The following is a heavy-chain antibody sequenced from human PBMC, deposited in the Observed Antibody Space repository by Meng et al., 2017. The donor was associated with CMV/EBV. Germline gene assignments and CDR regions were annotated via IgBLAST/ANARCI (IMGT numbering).Heavy chain of an antibody. Sequence: SETLSLTCTVSGGSISSYYWSWIRQPPGKGLEWIGYIYYSGSTNYNPSLKSRVTISVDTSKNQFSLKLSSVTAADTAVYYCARVVGDVVVPAATKYYFDYWGQGTLVTVSS. J-gene: IGHJ4*02. V-gene: IGHV4-59*01. CDR2: IYYSGST. CDR1: GGSISSYY. D-gene: IGHD2-2*01. CDR3: ARVVGDVVVPAATKYYFDY.